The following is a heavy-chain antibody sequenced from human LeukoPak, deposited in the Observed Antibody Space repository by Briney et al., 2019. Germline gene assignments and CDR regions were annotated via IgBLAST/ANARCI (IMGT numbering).Heavy chain of an antibody. CDR3: ARHQSMGGFSPFDF. CDR1: GYGFTSHW. CDR2: IYPGDSDT. V-gene: IGHV5-51*01. Sequence: GESLKISCESSGYGFTSHWIDWVRQLPGKGLEWMGIIYPGDSDTIYNPSFQGQGTISVDKSISIAYLQWISLKASDTAMYYCARHQSMGGFSPFDFWGQGTLVTVSS. J-gene: IGHJ4*02. D-gene: IGHD1-26*01.